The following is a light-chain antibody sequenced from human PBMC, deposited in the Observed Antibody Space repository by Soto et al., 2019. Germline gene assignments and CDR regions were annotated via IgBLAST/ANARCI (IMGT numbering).Light chain of an antibody. CDR3: QQYNNWPFS. CDR2: DVS. V-gene: IGKV3-15*01. J-gene: IGKJ5*01. Sequence: EIWMTQSPATLSGSPGGRATLSCRASQSVTTNFAWYQQKSGQSPRLLIYDVSIRATGVPARLSATGYETDFTLTISGLKSEDSEVYFCQQYNNWPFSFGQGTRLEIK. CDR1: QSVTTN.